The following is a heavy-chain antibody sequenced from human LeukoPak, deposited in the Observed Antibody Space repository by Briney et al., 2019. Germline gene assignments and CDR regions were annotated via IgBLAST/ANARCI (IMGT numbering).Heavy chain of an antibody. Sequence: SGTLSLTCTVSGGSISSSSYYWGWIRQPPGKGLEWIGSIYYSGSTYYSPSLKSRVTISVDTSKNQFSLKLSSVTAADTAVYYCARFTKDIVVVPAATPTDAFDIWGQGTMVTVSS. D-gene: IGHD2-2*01. CDR1: GGSISSSSYY. CDR2: IYYSGST. J-gene: IGHJ3*02. V-gene: IGHV4-39*01. CDR3: ARFTKDIVVVPAATPTDAFDI.